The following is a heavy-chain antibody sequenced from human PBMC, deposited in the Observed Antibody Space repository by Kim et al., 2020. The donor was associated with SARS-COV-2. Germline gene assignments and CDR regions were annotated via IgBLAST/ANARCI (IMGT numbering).Heavy chain of an antibody. D-gene: IGHD1-26*01. CDR2: IYYSGST. CDR1: GGSISSYY. V-gene: IGHV4-59*08. J-gene: IGHJ4*02. CDR3: ARTVRGWDLLWFDY. Sequence: SETLSLTCTVSGGSISSYYWSWIRQPPGKGLEWIGYIYYSGSTNYNPSLKSRVTISVDTSKNQFSLKLSSVTAADTAVYYCARTVRGWDLLWFDYWGQGT.